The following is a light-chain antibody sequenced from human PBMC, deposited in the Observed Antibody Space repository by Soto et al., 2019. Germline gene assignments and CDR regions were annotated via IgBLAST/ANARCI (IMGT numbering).Light chain of an antibody. J-gene: IGKJ1*01. Sequence: EIVMTQSPATLSVSPGERATLSCRASQSVSSNLAWYQQKPGQAPRLLIYGASTRATGIPARFSGSGSGTEFTLTISSLQSEDFAVYYCQQYNNWPLTF. CDR2: GAS. CDR3: QQYNNWPLT. V-gene: IGKV3-15*01. CDR1: QSVSSN.